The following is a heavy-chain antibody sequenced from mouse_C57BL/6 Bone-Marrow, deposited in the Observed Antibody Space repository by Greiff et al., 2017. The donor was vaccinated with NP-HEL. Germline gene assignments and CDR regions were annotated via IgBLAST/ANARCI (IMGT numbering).Heavy chain of an antibody. J-gene: IGHJ1*03. CDR1: GYTFTTYP. CDR2: FHPYNDDT. V-gene: IGHV1-47*01. CDR3: ARGHYYGSSYGYFDV. Sequence: MQLQQSGAELVKPGASVKMSCKASGYTFTTYPIEWMKQNHGKSLEWIGNFHPYNDDTKYNEKFKGKATLTVEKSSSTVYLELSRLTSDDSAVYYCARGHYYGSSYGYFDVWGTGTTVTVSS. D-gene: IGHD1-1*01.